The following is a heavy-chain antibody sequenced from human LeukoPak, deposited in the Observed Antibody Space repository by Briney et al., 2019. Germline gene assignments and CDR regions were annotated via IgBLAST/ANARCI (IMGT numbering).Heavy chain of an antibody. J-gene: IGHJ4*02. Sequence: GGSLRPSCAASGFTFSSYAMSWVRQAPGKGLEWVSAISGSGGRTYYADSVKGRFTISRDNSKNTLYLQMNSLRAEDTAVYYCAKGLLYYYDSSGAYFDYWGQGTLVTVSS. V-gene: IGHV3-23*01. D-gene: IGHD3-22*01. CDR3: AKGLLYYYDSSGAYFDY. CDR2: ISGSGGRT. CDR1: GFTFSSYA.